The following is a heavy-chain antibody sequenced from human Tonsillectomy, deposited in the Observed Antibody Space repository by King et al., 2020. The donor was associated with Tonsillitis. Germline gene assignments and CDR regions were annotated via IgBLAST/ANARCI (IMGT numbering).Heavy chain of an antibody. CDR3: ARFSGYSYGLPLDAFDI. CDR2: INWNGGST. J-gene: IGHJ3*02. D-gene: IGHD5-18*01. Sequence: VQLVQSGGGVVRPGGSLRLSCAASGFTFDDYGMSWVRQAPGKGLEWVSGINWNGGSTGYVDSVKGRFTISRDNAKNSLYLQMNSLRAEDTALYHCARFSGYSYGLPLDAFDIWGQGTMVTVSS. V-gene: IGHV3-20*01. CDR1: GFTFDDYG.